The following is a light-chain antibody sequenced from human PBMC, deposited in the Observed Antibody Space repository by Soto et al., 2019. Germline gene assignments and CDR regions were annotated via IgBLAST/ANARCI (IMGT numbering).Light chain of an antibody. CDR2: DAS. CDR1: QTISSW. CDR3: QQYDDYPLT. V-gene: IGKV1-5*01. J-gene: IGKJ4*01. Sequence: DIQMTQSPSTLSAPVGDRVTITCRASQTISSWLAWYQQKPGKAPELLIYDASTLESGVPSRFSGSGSGTELTITISSLQPDDFETFYCQQYDDYPLTFGGGTKVDI.